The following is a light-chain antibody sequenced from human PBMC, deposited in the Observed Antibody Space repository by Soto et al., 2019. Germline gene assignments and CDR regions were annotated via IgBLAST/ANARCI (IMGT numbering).Light chain of an antibody. CDR1: QSFISN. V-gene: IGKV3D-15*01. Sequence: EIVMTQSPATLSVSPGERVTLSCRASQSFISNVAWYQHKPGKHPRLLIHGTSVRATGIPARFSGSGSGTQFSLTITSLQSEDVAVYSCHQYSEWPHTFGQGTTREIK. CDR3: HQYSEWPHT. J-gene: IGKJ2*01. CDR2: GTS.